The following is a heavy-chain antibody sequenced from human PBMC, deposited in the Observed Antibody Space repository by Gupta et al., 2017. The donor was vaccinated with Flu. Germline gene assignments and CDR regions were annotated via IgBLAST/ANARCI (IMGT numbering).Heavy chain of an antibody. CDR1: HDSITRGAFS. CDR2: TDDGGRT. V-gene: IGHV4-30-2*05. CDR3: ARLTRVPYPKGGSWFGP. D-gene: IGHD1-26*01. J-gene: IGHJ5*02. Sequence: QLQESGLRLVKPSQTLSLTCVVSHDSITRGAFSWRWIRQPPQRGLEWIGFVYDTGNTDDGGRTSYNPSLKGRVTISADRSRNQFSLKLTSVTAADTAVYFCARLTRVPYPKGGSWFGPWGHGMLVTVSS.